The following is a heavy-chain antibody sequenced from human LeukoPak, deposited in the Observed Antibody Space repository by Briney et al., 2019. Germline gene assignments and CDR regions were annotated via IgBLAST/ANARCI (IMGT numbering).Heavy chain of an antibody. V-gene: IGHV1-69*13. D-gene: IGHD7-27*01. CDR1: GGTFSSYA. J-gene: IGHJ4*02. CDR2: IIPIFGTA. Sequence: ASVKVSCKASGGTFSSYAISWVRQVPGQGLEWMGGIIPIFGTANYAQKFQGRVTITADESTSTAYMELSSLRSEDTAVYYCAREAGDSPVYFDYWGQGTLVTVSS. CDR3: AREAGDSPVYFDY.